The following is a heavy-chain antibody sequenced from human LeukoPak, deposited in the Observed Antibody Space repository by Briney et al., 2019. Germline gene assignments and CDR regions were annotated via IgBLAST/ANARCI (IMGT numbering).Heavy chain of an antibody. CDR3: ARALYYDFWSGYSGAELDY. CDR2: INPNSGGT. V-gene: IGHV1-2*02. Sequence: ATVKVSCKASGYTFTGYYMHWVRQAPGQGLEWMGWINPNSGGTNYAQKFQGRVTMTRDTSISTAYMELSRLRSDDTAVYYCARALYYDFWSGYSGAELDYWGQGTLVTVSS. J-gene: IGHJ4*02. D-gene: IGHD3-3*01. CDR1: GYTFTGYY.